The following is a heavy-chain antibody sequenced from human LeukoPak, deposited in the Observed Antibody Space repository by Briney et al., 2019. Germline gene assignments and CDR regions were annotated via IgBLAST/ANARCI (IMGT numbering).Heavy chain of an antibody. J-gene: IGHJ2*01. Sequence: GGSLRLSCTASGFTFGDYALSWVRQAPGKGLEWVSSIDTSTTYMTYADSVKGRFAISRDNARNSLYLQMNSLRAEDTAVYYCAREAGTGERWYFDLWGRGTLVTVSS. CDR3: AREAGTGERWYFDL. V-gene: IGHV3-21*01. D-gene: IGHD7-27*01. CDR1: GFTFGDYA. CDR2: IDTSTTYM.